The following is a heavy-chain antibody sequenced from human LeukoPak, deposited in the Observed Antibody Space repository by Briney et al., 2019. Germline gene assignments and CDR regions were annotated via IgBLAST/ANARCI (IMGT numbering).Heavy chain of an antibody. D-gene: IGHD3-22*01. CDR3: ARTSSGYYAHFDL. J-gene: IGHJ4*02. CDR1: GYTFSKYY. Sequence: ASVKVSCKASGYTFSKYYIHWVRQAPGQGLEWMGLLNTQPNNDYTNYAQKFQGRVTLTRDMSTNTVYMKLSSLTSEDTAVYYCARTSSGYYAHFDLWGQGTLVTVS. V-gene: IGHV1-46*01. CDR2: LNTQPNNDYT.